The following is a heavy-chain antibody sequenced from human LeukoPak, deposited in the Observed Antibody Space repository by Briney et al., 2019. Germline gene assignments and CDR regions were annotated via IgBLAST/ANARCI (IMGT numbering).Heavy chain of an antibody. D-gene: IGHD3-10*01. J-gene: IGHJ4*02. CDR1: GYTFTSYY. CDR3: TTDSGRSYFYFNF. Sequence: ASVKVSCKASGYTFTSYYMHWVRQAPGQGLEWVGGIRPETGEPIYAQKFQGRVTVTEDTVTDTGYMELRSLTSDDTAVYFCTTDSGRSYFYFNFWGQGTLVTVSS. V-gene: IGHV1-24*01. CDR2: IRPETGEP.